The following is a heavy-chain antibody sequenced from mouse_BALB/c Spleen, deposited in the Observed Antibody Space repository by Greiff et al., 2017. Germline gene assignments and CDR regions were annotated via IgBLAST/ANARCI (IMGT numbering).Heavy chain of an antibody. V-gene: IGHV7-3*02. CDR1: GFTFTDYY. CDR2: IRNKANGYTT. Sequence: EVKLVESGGGLVQPGGSLRLSCATSGFTFTDYYMSWVRQPPGKALEWLGFIRNKANGYTTEYSASVKGRFTISRDNSQSILYLQMNTLRAEDSATYYCARDYYDYDGFAYWGQGTLVTVSA. D-gene: IGHD2-4*01. CDR3: ARDYYDYDGFAY. J-gene: IGHJ3*01.